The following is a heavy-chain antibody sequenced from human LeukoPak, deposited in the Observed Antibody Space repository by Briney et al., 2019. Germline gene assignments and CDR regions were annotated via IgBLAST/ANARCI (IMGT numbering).Heavy chain of an antibody. Sequence: GGSLRLSCAASGFTFSSYSMNWVRQAPGKGLEWVSSISSSSSYIYCADSVKGRFTISRDNAKNSLYLQMNSLRAEDTAVYYCARVLFKAAVAGRGAFDIWGQGTMVTVSS. CDR2: ISSSSSYI. D-gene: IGHD6-19*01. CDR1: GFTFSSYS. V-gene: IGHV3-21*01. J-gene: IGHJ3*02. CDR3: ARVLFKAAVAGRGAFDI.